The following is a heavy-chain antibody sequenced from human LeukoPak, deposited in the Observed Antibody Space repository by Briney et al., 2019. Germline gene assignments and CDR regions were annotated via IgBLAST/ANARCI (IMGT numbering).Heavy chain of an antibody. V-gene: IGHV3-33*06. D-gene: IGHD5-12*01. CDR1: GFTFSSHG. Sequence: GRSLRLSCAASGFTFSSHGMHWVRQAPGKGLEWVAVIWYDASNKYYADSVKGRFTTSRDNSKNTLYLQMNSLRAEDTAVYYCAKEDDEWLLDYWGQGTLVTVSS. J-gene: IGHJ4*02. CDR2: IWYDASNK. CDR3: AKEDDEWLLDY.